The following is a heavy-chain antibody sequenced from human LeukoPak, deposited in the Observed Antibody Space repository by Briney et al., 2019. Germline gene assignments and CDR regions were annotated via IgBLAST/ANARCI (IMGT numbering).Heavy chain of an antibody. D-gene: IGHD3-3*01. V-gene: IGHV1-8*01. CDR2: MNPNSGNT. Sequence: GASVTVSCTASGYTFTSYDINWVRQATGQGLEWIGWMNPNSGNTGYAQKFQGRVTMTRNTSISTAYMELSSLRSEDTAVYYCARMLRNYDFWSGYYHNYGMDVWGQGTTVTVSS. CDR1: GYTFTSYD. J-gene: IGHJ6*02. CDR3: ARMLRNYDFWSGYYHNYGMDV.